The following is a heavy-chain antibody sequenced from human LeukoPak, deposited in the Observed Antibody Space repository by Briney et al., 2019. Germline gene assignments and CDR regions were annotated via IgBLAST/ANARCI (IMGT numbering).Heavy chain of an antibody. D-gene: IGHD4-17*01. V-gene: IGHV5-51*01. J-gene: IGHJ4*02. CDR2: IYPGDSDT. CDR1: GYSFTSYW. Sequence: GESLKISCKGSGYSFTSYWIGWVRQMPGKGLEWMGIIYPGDSDTRYSPSFQGQVTISADKSISTAYLQWSSLKASDTAMYYCARLQRGYGDYDFHFGYWGQGTLVTVSS. CDR3: ARLQRGYGDYDFHFGY.